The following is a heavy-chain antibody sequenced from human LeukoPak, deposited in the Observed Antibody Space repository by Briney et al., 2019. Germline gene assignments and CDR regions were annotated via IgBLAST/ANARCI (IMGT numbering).Heavy chain of an antibody. V-gene: IGHV4-38-2*01. CDR2: IFHTGSI. J-gene: IGHJ3*01. CDR1: GYSISGGYY. D-gene: IGHD3-22*01. CDR3: VRMGVSYYYDSSTYYPVAFDV. Sequence: PSETLSLTCGVSGYSISGGYYWGWIRQSPGKGLEWIATIFHTGSIYHNPSLKSRVILSVDTSKNQFSLILTSVTAADTAVHYCVRMGVSYYYDSSTYYPVAFDVWGQGTMVTVSS.